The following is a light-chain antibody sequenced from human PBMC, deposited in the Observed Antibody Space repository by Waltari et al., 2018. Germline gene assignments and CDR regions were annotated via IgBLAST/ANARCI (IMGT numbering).Light chain of an antibody. CDR3: CAYTGSSTSYG. CDR1: STDLASYNL. Sequence: QSALSQPASVSGSPGQSLTITCTGASTDLASYNLVAWYQHHPNRAPKLLIYEATKRPSGICHRFSGAKSGATASLRISGLQADDEADYYCCAYTGSSTSYGCGGGTKVTVL. V-gene: IGLV2-23*01. CDR2: EAT. J-gene: IGLJ1*01.